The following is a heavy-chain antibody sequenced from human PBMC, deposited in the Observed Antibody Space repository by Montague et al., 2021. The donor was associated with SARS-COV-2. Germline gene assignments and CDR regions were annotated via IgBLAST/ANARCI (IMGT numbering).Heavy chain of an antibody. CDR3: ARVRYYGSGTSLGMDV. CDR2: INYSGSA. D-gene: IGHD3-10*01. CDR1: GGSFSGYY. V-gene: IGHV4-34*01. Sequence: SETLSLTCAVSGGSFSGYYWSWIRQPPGKGLEWIGEINYSGSANYNPSLKSRVTISVDTSKNQFSLKLSSVTAADTAVYYCARVRYYGSGTSLGMDVWGQGTTVTVSS. J-gene: IGHJ6*02.